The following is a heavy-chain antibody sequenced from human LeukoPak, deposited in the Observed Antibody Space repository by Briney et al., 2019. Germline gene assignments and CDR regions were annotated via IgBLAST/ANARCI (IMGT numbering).Heavy chain of an antibody. CDR1: GFTFSSCA. D-gene: IGHD1-1*01. CDR2: ISYDGSSK. V-gene: IGHV3-30*02. J-gene: IGHJ4*02. Sequence: GGSLRLSCAASGFTFSSCAMHWVRQAPGKGLEWVALISYDGSSKYYADSVQGRFTISRDNSKNTLYLQMNSLRAEDTAVYYCAKGYDAGTTARIDYWGQGTLVTVSS. CDR3: AKGYDAGTTARIDY.